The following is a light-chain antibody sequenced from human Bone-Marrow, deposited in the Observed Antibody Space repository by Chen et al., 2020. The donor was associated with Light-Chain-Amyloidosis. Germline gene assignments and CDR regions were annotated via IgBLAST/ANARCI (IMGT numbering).Light chain of an antibody. J-gene: IGLJ3*02. CDR3: QSYQGSSQGV. Sequence: NFMLTQPHSVSESPGKTVIISCTRSRGSIATNYVQWYKQRPGSSPTTVIYEDDQRPSGVPDRFSGSIDRASNSASLTSSGLKTEDEADYYCQSYQGSSQGVFGGGTKLTVL. CDR2: EDD. CDR1: RGSIATNY. V-gene: IGLV6-57*01.